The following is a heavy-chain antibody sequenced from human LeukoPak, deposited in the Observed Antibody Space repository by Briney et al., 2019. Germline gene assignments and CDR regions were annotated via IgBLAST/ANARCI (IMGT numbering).Heavy chain of an antibody. CDR1: GFTFSSYA. CDR3: AKDRRRIVGATSIDY. V-gene: IGHV3-30*04. Sequence: GGSLRLSCAASGFTFSSYAMHWVRQAPGKGLEWVAVISYDGSNKYYADSVKGRFTISRDNSKNTLYLQMNSLRAEDTAVYYCAKDRRRIVGATSIDYWGQGTLVTVSS. J-gene: IGHJ4*02. CDR2: ISYDGSNK. D-gene: IGHD1-26*01.